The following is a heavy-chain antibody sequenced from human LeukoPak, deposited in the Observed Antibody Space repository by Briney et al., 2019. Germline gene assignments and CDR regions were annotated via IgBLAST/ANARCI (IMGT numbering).Heavy chain of an antibody. D-gene: IGHD3-22*01. CDR2: MSYDGTNK. CDR1: GFSFSVYG. CDR3: AKGAYYYESSGQYYFDY. V-gene: IGHV3-30*18. Sequence: QPGGSLRLSCAASGFSFSVYGMHWVRQAPGKGLEWVAFMSYDGTNKYYADSVKGRFTISRDNSKNTLYLQMNSLRAEDTAVYYRAKGAYYYESSGQYYFDYWGQGTLVTVSS. J-gene: IGHJ4*02.